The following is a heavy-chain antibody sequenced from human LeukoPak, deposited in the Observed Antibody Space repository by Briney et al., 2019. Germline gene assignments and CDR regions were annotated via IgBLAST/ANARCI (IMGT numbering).Heavy chain of an antibody. D-gene: IGHD1-7*01. Sequence: PGGSLRLSCAASGFTVSSNYMSWVRRAPGKGLEWVSVIYSGGSTYYADSVKGRFTISRDNSENTLYLQMNSLRAEDTAVYYCAKDRGYNWNYLVYFDYWGQGTLVTVSS. CDR1: GFTVSSNY. V-gene: IGHV3-53*01. J-gene: IGHJ4*02. CDR2: IYSGGST. CDR3: AKDRGYNWNYLVYFDY.